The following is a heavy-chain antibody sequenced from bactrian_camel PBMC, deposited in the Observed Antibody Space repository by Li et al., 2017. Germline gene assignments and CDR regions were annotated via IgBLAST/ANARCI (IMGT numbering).Heavy chain of an antibody. V-gene: IGHV3S9*01. J-gene: IGHJ4*01. CDR3: VARRHGECYFWANNWSRASWYDH. CDR2: IDSDGET. D-gene: IGHD8*01. Sequence: VQLVESGGGSVQIGGSVRLSCAASTGTFRSACMGWIRQVSGKEREGVASIDSDGETTYADSVKGRFTLSKDNSKNIQYLQMNSLKSEDSGMYYCVARRHGECYFWANNWSRASWYDHWGQGTQVTVS. CDR1: TGTFRSAC.